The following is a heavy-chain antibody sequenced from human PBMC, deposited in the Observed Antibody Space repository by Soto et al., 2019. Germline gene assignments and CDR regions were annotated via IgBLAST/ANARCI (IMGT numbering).Heavy chain of an antibody. CDR1: GFTFSHYE. J-gene: IGHJ4*02. D-gene: IGHD3-10*01. Sequence: PGGSLRLSCAASGFTFSHYEMNWVRQTPGKGLEWVSYISNSGNSIYYADSVRGRFTISRDNAKNSLYLQMNSLRAEDTAVYYCARDQPDYGSGDRGYFDYWGQGTLVTVSS. V-gene: IGHV3-48*03. CDR2: ISNSGNSI. CDR3: ARDQPDYGSGDRGYFDY.